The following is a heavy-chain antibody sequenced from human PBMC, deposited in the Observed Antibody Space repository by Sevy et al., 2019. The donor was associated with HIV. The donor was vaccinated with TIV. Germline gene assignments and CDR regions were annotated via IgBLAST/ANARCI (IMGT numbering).Heavy chain of an antibody. V-gene: IGHV3-15*01. CDR3: TLEGLYCSGGSCYSEGFDS. Sequence: GGSLILSCAAFGFTFTNAWMSWVRQAPGKGLEWVGRIKSKTDGGTTDYAAPVKGRFTISRDDSKNTLYLHMNSLKTEDTAVYYCTLEGLYCSGGSCYSEGFDSWGQGTLVTVSS. CDR1: GFTFTNAW. CDR2: IKSKTDGGTT. D-gene: IGHD2-15*01. J-gene: IGHJ4*02.